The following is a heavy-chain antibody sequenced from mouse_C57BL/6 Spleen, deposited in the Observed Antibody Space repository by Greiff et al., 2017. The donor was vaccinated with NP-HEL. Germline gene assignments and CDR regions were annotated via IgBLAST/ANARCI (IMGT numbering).Heavy chain of an antibody. CDR2: IYPGDGDT. D-gene: IGHD2-3*01. CDR1: GYAFSSSW. V-gene: IGHV1-82*01. Sequence: QVQRKQSGPELVKPGASVKISCKASGYAFSSSWMNWVKQRPGKGLEWIGRIYPGDGDTNYNGKFKGKATLTADKSSSTAYMQLSSLTSEDSAVYFCARSPNDGYYDYFDYWGQGTTLTVSS. CDR3: ARSPNDGYYDYFDY. J-gene: IGHJ2*01.